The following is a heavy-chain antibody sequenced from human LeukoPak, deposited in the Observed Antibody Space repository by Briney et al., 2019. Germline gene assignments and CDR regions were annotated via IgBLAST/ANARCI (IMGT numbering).Heavy chain of an antibody. Sequence: GGSLRLSCAASGFTFSSYGMHWVRQAPGKGLEWVAVISYDGSNKYYADSVKGRFTISRDNSKNTLYLQMNGLRAEDTAVYYCAKPSIVVVVAAAFDYWSQGTLVTVSS. CDR2: ISYDGSNK. J-gene: IGHJ4*02. CDR3: AKPSIVVVVAAAFDY. D-gene: IGHD2-15*01. V-gene: IGHV3-30*18. CDR1: GFTFSSYG.